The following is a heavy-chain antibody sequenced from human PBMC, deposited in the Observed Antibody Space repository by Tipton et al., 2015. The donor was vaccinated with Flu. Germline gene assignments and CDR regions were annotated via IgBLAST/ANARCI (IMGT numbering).Heavy chain of an antibody. CDR3: AGAGIAVAGTDWFDP. J-gene: IGHJ5*02. CDR2: INPSGGST. Sequence: QLVQSGAEVKKPGASVKVSCKASGYTFSSYYMHWVRQAPGQGLEWMGIINPSGGSTSYAQKFQGRVTMTRDTSTSTVYMELSSLRSEDTAVYYCAGAGIAVAGTDWFDPWGQGTLVTVSS. D-gene: IGHD6-19*01. CDR1: GYTFSSYY. V-gene: IGHV1-46*01.